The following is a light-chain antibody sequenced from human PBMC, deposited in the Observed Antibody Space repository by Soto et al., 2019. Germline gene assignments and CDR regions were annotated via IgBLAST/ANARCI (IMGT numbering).Light chain of an antibody. CDR2: ANS. CDR3: QSYDTSLSVV. Sequence: QSVLTQPPSVSGAPGQRVTISCTGRSSNIGAGYDVHWYLQLPGTAPKLLIYANSNRPSGVPDRFSGSKSGTSASLAITGLQAEDEADYYCQSYDTSLSVVFGGGTKVTV. V-gene: IGLV1-40*01. CDR1: SSNIGAGYD. J-gene: IGLJ2*01.